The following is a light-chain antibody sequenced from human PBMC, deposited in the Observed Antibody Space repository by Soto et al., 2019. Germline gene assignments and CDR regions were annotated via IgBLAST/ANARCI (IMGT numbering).Light chain of an antibody. V-gene: IGKV3-20*01. CDR2: GTS. Sequence: EIVLTQSPGTLSLSPGERATLSCRASHSVSRTYLAWYQQKPGQAPRLLIYGTSDRATGTPDRFSGSGSGTDFTLTISRLEPEDSAVYYCQQFDDSVTFGQETRLDIK. J-gene: IGKJ5*01. CDR1: HSVSRTY. CDR3: QQFDDSVT.